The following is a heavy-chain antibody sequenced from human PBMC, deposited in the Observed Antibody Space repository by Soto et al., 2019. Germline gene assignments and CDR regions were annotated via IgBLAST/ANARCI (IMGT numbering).Heavy chain of an antibody. D-gene: IGHD2-8*02. V-gene: IGHV1-18*01. J-gene: IGHJ1*01. CDR1: GYKFFDYG. CDR2: VSPKSGNT. CDR3: ARGRNVSSLGPLLV. Sequence: QIQLVQAGTKEKQPGASAKGSCTATGYKFFDYGVSWFRQAPGQVRARRGWVSPKSGNTNYARKVQGRDTMTTDISTSTAYMELRGLISDDTGVYYCARGRNVSSLGPLLVWGQGTLVSVPS.